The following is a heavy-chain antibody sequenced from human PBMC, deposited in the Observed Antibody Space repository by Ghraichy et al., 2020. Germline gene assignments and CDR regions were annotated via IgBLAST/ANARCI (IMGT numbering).Heavy chain of an antibody. CDR2: ISVGDGAK. CDR1: GFTLSTSG. V-gene: IGHV3-48*02. CDR3: MRDGFY. Sequence: GGSLRLSCVASGFTLSTSGIHWVRQAPGEGLEWLSYISVGDGAKYYADSVTGRFTMSRDDAKNSVYLQMNSLKDEDTALYYCMRDGFYWDQGTLVTVSS. J-gene: IGHJ4*02.